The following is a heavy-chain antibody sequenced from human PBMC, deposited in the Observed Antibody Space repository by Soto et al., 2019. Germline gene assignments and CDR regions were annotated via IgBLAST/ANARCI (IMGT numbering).Heavy chain of an antibody. CDR3: ARARSPLTYDILTGYFDY. Sequence: SETLSLTCAVYGGSFSGYYWSWIRQPPGKGLEWIGEINHSGSTNYNPSLKSRVTISVDTSKNQFSLKLSSVTAADTAVYYCARARSPLTYDILTGYFDYWGQGTLVTVSS. CDR2: INHSGST. CDR1: GGSFSGYY. D-gene: IGHD3-9*01. V-gene: IGHV4-34*01. J-gene: IGHJ4*02.